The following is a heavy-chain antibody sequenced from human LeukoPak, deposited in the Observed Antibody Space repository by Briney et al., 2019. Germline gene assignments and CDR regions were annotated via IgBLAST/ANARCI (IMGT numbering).Heavy chain of an antibody. CDR3: ARRYCTGGTCYSDRGAFDI. J-gene: IGHJ3*02. D-gene: IGHD2-15*01. CDR1: GGSISSGGYS. V-gene: IGHV4-39*07. Sequence: PETLSLTCAVSGGSISSGGYSWSWIRQPPGKGLEWIGSVYYTGSTDYNSSPKSRVTISVDTSKNQFSLRLSSVTAADTAVYYCARRYCTGGTCYSDRGAFDIWGQGTMVTVSS. CDR2: VYYTGST.